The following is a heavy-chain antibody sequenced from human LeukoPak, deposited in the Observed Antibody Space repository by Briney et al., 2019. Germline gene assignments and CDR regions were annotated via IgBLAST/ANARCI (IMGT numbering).Heavy chain of an antibody. CDR1: GGSISSSSYY. CDR3: ARDYYYDSSGLNWFDP. Sequence: SETLSLTCTVSGGSISSSSYYWGWIRQPPGKGLEWIGSIYYSGSTYYNPSLKSRVTISVDTSKNQFSLKLSSVTAADTAVYYCARDYYYDSSGLNWFDPWGQGTLVTVSS. J-gene: IGHJ5*02. V-gene: IGHV4-39*07. CDR2: IYYSGST. D-gene: IGHD3-22*01.